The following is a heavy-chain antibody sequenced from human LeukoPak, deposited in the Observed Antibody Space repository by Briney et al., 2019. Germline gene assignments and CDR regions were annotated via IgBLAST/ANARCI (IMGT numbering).Heavy chain of an antibody. CDR1: GYTFTSYG. Sequence: ASVKVSCKASGYTFTSYGISWVRQGPGEGVEWMGGNSAYNGNTNYAQTLQGRVTMTTDTSTSTAYMELRSLRSDHTAVYYCARVRGYYDSSGPRDYWGQGTLVTVSS. CDR2: NSAYNGNT. D-gene: IGHD3-22*01. J-gene: IGHJ4*02. V-gene: IGHV1-18*01. CDR3: ARVRGYYDSSGPRDY.